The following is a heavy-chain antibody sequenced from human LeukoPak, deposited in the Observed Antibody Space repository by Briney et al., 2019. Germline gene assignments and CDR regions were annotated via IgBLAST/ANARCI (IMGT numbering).Heavy chain of an antibody. CDR2: IRSKAYGGTT. CDR1: GFTFGDYA. Sequence: PGGSLRLSCTASGFTFGDYAMSWVRQAPGKGLEWVGFIRSKAYGGTTEYAASVKGRFTISRDDSKSIAYLQMNSLKTEDTAVYYCTRARNYDFWSGYYGMSSYYFDYWGQGTLVTVSS. J-gene: IGHJ4*02. V-gene: IGHV3-49*04. D-gene: IGHD3-3*01. CDR3: TRARNYDFWSGYYGMSSYYFDY.